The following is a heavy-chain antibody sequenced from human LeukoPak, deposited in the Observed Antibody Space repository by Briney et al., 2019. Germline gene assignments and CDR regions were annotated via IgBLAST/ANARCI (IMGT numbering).Heavy chain of an antibody. D-gene: IGHD3-10*01. CDR2: INPNSGGT. J-gene: IGHJ4*02. V-gene: IGHV1-2*02. CDR3: ARDLEGYHYGSGNYPQ. CDR1: GYTFTGFY. Sequence: ASVKVSCKASGYTFTGFYIHWLRQAPGQGLEWMGFINPNSGGTNYAQKFQGRVTMTRDTSISTAYMELSSLTSDDTAVYYCARDLEGYHYGSGNYPQWGQGTLITVSS.